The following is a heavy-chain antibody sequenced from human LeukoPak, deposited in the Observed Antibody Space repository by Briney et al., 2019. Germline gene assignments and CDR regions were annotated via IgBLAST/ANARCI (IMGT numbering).Heavy chain of an antibody. CDR2: ISSNGGST. V-gene: IGHV3-64*01. CDR3: ARGVVPDKLDY. J-gene: IGHJ4*02. Sequence: RGSLRLSCAASGFTFSSYAMHWVRQAPGKGLEYVSAISSNGGSTYYANSVKGRFTISRDNSKNTLYLQMGSLRAEDMAVHYCARGVVPDKLDYWGQGTLVTVSS. CDR1: GFTFSSYA. D-gene: IGHD2-2*01.